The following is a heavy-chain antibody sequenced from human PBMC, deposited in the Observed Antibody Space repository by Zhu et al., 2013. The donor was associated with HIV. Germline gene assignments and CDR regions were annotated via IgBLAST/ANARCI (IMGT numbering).Heavy chain of an antibody. Sequence: QVQLVQSGAEVKKPGASVKVSCKASGYTFTSYGISWVRQAPGQGLEWMGWISAYNGNTNYAQKLQGRVTMTTDTSTSTAYMELRSLRSDDTAVYYCARDPRRLPAYFWRWGYFWTTWGQGTLVHRLL. D-gene: IGHD3-3*01. CDR2: ISAYNGNT. CDR1: GYTFTSYG. J-gene: IGHJ4*02. V-gene: IGHV1-18*01. CDR3: ARDPRRLPAYFWRWGYFWTT.